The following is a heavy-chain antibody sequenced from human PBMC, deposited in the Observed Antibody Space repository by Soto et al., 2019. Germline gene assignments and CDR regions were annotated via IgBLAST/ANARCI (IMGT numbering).Heavy chain of an antibody. CDR2: ISSSMIGT. V-gene: IGHV3-23*01. CDR1: VFTFVKDS. Sequence: GGSRRLSDETSVFTFVKDSSGCVRHAPGKGLYWVSWISSSMIGTYYAGSVRGRFTLSRENTKNTLYLQMDAMRADDTAVYYCAKVAKSGVVIEYFDSWGQGFMVNVS. CDR3: AKVAKSGVVIEYFDS. D-gene: IGHD3-3*01. J-gene: IGHJ4*02.